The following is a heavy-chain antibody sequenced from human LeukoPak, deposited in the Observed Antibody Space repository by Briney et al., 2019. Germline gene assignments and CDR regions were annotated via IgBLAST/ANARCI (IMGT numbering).Heavy chain of an antibody. CDR3: AKKGGSSGRYDYLDY. Sequence: GTSLRLSCAASGFTFSCCAIHWVRQAPGRGLEWVAVISSDENTKFYADSVKGRFTVYRDNSKKTVWLQMNSLRAEDTAVYYCAKKGGSSGRYDYLDYWGQGTLVTVSS. CDR2: ISSDENTK. CDR1: GFTFSCCA. J-gene: IGHJ4*02. V-gene: IGHV3-30-3*02. D-gene: IGHD6-19*01.